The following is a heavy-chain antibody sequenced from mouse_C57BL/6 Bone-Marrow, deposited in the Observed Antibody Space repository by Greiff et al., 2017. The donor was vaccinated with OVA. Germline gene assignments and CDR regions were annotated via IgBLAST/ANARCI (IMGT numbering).Heavy chain of an antibody. CDR1: GYTFTSYW. D-gene: IGHD3-2*01. Sequence: QVQLQQPGAELVKPGASVKLSCKASGYTFTSYWMHWVKQRPGRGLEWIGRIDPNSGGTKYNEKFKSKATLSVDKPSSTAYRQLSNLTSEDSAVYYWARRGTGSRQPMGFYAMDYWGQGTSVTVSS. J-gene: IGHJ4*01. CDR2: IDPNSGGT. CDR3: ARRGTGSRQPMGFYAMDY. V-gene: IGHV1-72*01.